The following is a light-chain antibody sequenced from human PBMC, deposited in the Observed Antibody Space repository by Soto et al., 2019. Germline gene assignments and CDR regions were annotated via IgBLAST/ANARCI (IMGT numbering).Light chain of an antibody. CDR2: DAS. J-gene: IGKJ5*01. Sequence: AIQLTQSPSSLSASVGDRVTITCRASQAIASTLAWYQQKPGKAPKVLIYDASSLESGVPSRFSGSGSGTDFTLTITSLQPEDFATYSCQQFNIYPVTFGQGTRLEIK. CDR3: QQFNIYPVT. CDR1: QAIAST. V-gene: IGKV1-13*02.